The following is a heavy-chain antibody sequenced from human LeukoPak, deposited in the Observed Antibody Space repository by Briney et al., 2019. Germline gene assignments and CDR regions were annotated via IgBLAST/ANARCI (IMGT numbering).Heavy chain of an antibody. Sequence: SETLSLTCTVSGGSISSGGYYWSWIRQHPGKGLEGIGYVYYSGSTYYNPSLKSRVTISVDTSKNQFSLKLSSVTAADTAVYYCARVPKSLGITIFGVAFDYWGQGTLVTVSS. V-gene: IGHV4-31*03. CDR2: VYYSGST. CDR3: ARVPKSLGITIFGVAFDY. D-gene: IGHD3-3*01. CDR1: GGSISSGGYY. J-gene: IGHJ4*02.